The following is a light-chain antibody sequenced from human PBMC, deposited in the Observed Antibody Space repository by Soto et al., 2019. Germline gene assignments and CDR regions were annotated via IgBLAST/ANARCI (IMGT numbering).Light chain of an antibody. Sequence: DIQMTQSPSSLSASVGDRVTITCRASQTISSYLHWYQQRPGKAPKLLIYTASNLQTGFPSRFSGSGSGTHLTLTISSLQPEDFATYYCQQSYSSPPTFGQGTKLEIK. CDR1: QTISSY. J-gene: IGKJ2*01. V-gene: IGKV1-39*01. CDR2: TAS. CDR3: QQSYSSPPT.